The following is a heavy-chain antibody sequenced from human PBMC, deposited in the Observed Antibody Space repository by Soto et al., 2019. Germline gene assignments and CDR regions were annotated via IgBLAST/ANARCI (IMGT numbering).Heavy chain of an antibody. CDR1: VFTVGSYW. J-gene: IGHJ3*02. CDR3: AKYGSRNYGAYALDI. V-gene: IGHV3-7*01. Sequence: GSLRLSCAASVFTVGSYWMSWVRQAPGKGLEWVANINPGGREKNYVNSVKGRFSISRDDAERSHHLQMNSLRAEDTAVYYCAKYGSRNYGAYALDIWGQGTMVTVSS. D-gene: IGHD3-10*01. CDR2: INPGGREK.